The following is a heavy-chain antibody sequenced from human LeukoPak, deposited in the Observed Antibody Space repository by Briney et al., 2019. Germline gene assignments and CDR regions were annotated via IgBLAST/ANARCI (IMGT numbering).Heavy chain of an antibody. Sequence: SGTLSLTCAVSGGSISSSNWWSWVRQPPGKGLEWIGEIYHSGSTNYNPSLKSRVTIAVDTSKNQFSLTLSSVTAADTAVYYCAGAPGGNSAFDMWGQGTMVTVSS. CDR1: GGSISSSNW. D-gene: IGHD4-23*01. CDR2: IYHSGST. J-gene: IGHJ3*02. V-gene: IGHV4-4*02. CDR3: AGAPGGNSAFDM.